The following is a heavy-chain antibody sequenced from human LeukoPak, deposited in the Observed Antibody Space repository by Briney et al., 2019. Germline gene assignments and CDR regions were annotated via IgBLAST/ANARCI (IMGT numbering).Heavy chain of an antibody. CDR3: ARDREASWFDP. CDR2: IYSGGST. Sequence: GGSLRLSCAASGFTVSSNYMSWVRQAPGKGLEWVSVIYSGGSTYYADSVKGRFTISRDNSKNTLYFQMNSLRAEDTAVYYCARDREASWFDPWGQGTLVTVSS. V-gene: IGHV3-53*01. CDR1: GFTVSSNY. J-gene: IGHJ5*02.